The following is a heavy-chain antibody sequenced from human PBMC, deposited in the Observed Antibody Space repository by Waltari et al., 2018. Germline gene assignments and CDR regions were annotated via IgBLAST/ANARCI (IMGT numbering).Heavy chain of an antibody. CDR2: ISSSGGST. CDR3: AKGIAVAGTLDY. Sequence: EVQLVESGGGLVQPGGSLRLSCAASGFPFRSYEMNWVSQAPGKGLEWVSYISSSGGSTYYADSVKGRFTISRDNSKNTLYLQMNSLRAEDTAVYYCAKGIAVAGTLDYWGQGTLVTVSS. D-gene: IGHD6-19*01. V-gene: IGHV3-23*04. J-gene: IGHJ4*02. CDR1: GFPFRSYE.